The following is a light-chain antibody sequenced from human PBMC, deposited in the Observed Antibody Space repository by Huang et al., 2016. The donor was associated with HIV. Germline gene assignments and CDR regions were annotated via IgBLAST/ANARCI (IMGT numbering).Light chain of an antibody. J-gene: IGKJ4*01. Sequence: EIVLTQSPGTLSLSQGERATLPCRARQSGSSNYVAWYQQKPGQPPSLVIHGASSRATGIADRFSGSGSGTDFTLNISRLVPNDFALYFCQQYGDSPPTFGGGTKVEIK. CDR1: QSGSSNY. V-gene: IGKV3-20*01. CDR3: QQYGDSPPT. CDR2: GAS.